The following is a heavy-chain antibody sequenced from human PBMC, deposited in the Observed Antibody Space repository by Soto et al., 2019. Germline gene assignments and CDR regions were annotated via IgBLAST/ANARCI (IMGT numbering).Heavy chain of an antibody. J-gene: IGHJ6*02. CDR2: IYYSGST. CDR3: ARDKMMTPKPYNYYSGMDV. Sequence: QVQLQESGPGLVKPSETLSLTCTVSGGSISSYYWSWIRQPPGKGLEWIGYIYYSGSTNYNPSLKSRVTISVDTSKHQFSLKLSSVPAADTAVYYCARDKMMTPKPYNYYSGMDVWGQGTTVTVSS. V-gene: IGHV4-59*01. D-gene: IGHD3-16*01. CDR1: GGSISSYY.